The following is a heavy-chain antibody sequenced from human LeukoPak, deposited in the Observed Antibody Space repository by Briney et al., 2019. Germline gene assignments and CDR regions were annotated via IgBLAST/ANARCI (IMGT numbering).Heavy chain of an antibody. Sequence: GGSLRLSCATSQFNFNNFGMTWVRQAPGKGLEWVSSISSSSSYIYYADSVKGRFTISRDNAKNSLYLQMNSLRAEDTAVYYCARDLEQLVGNYWGQGTLVTVSS. J-gene: IGHJ4*02. CDR1: QFNFNNFG. CDR3: ARDLEQLVGNY. D-gene: IGHD6-6*01. V-gene: IGHV3-21*01. CDR2: ISSSSSYI.